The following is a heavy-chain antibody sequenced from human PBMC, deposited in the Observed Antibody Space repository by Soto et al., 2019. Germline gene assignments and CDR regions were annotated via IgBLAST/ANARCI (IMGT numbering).Heavy chain of an antibody. CDR3: ARESEDLTSNFDY. J-gene: IGHJ4*02. V-gene: IGHV3-21*06. CDR2: ISRTTNYI. Sequence: GGSLRRSCAASGFTFTRYSMNWVRQAPGKGLEWVSSISRTTNYIYYGDSMKGRFTISRDNAKNSLYLEMNSLRAEDTAVYYCARESEDLTSNFDYWGQGTLVTVSS. CDR1: GFTFTRYS.